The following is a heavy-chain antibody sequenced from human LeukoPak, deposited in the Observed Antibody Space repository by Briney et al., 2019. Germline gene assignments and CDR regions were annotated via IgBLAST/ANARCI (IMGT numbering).Heavy chain of an antibody. Sequence: GASVKVSCKASGFTFTGYYIHWVRQAPGKGLEWMGYINPHSGGTSSPQKFQGRLTMTRDTSISAAYMELSSLISDDTAMYYCVREGNELLSKNFDYWGQGTLVTVSS. CDR3: VREGNELLSKNFDY. CDR1: GFTFTGYY. D-gene: IGHD2-21*02. V-gene: IGHV1-2*02. CDR2: INPHSGGT. J-gene: IGHJ4*02.